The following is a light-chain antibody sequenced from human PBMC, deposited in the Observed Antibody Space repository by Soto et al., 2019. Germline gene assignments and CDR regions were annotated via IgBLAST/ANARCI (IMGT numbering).Light chain of an antibody. Sequence: DIQMTQSPSSVSASVGDRVTISCRASHDVRSWLAWYQQKPGKAPNLLIYGASTLQSGVPSRFSGSGSGTDFTLTISSLPPEDFATDSCQQANGAAWSVGQRTKVEI. CDR2: GAS. V-gene: IGKV1-12*02. CDR1: HDVRSW. CDR3: QQANGAAWS. J-gene: IGKJ1*01.